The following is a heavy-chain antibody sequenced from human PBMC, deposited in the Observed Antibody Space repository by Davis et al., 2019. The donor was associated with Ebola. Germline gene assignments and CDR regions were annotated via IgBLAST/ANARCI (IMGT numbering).Heavy chain of an antibody. D-gene: IGHD3-10*01. CDR1: GYTFATYW. J-gene: IGHJ6*02. CDR3: TRRMVRDGLDV. Sequence: PGGSLRLSCTGSGYTFATYWIAWVRQMPGKGLEWMGIIYPGDSDARYSPSVQGQVTFSVDKSTSTAYLQWSSLKASDTAVYYCTRRMVRDGLDVWGQGTTVTVSS. V-gene: IGHV5-51*01. CDR2: IYPGDSDA.